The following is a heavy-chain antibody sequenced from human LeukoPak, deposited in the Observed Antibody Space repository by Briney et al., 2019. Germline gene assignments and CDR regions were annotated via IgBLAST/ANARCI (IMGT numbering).Heavy chain of an antibody. Sequence: SETLSLACAVYGGSFSGYYWSWIRQPPGKGLEWIGEINHSGSTNYNPSLKSRVTISVDTSKNQFSLKLSSVTAADTAVYYCARLTRGVTDYWGQGTLVTVSS. J-gene: IGHJ4*02. D-gene: IGHD3-10*01. CDR2: INHSGST. CDR3: ARLTRGVTDY. CDR1: GGSFSGYY. V-gene: IGHV4-34*01.